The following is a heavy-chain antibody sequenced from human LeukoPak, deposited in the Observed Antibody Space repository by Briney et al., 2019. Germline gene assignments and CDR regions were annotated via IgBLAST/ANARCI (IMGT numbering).Heavy chain of an antibody. CDR1: GFTVSGNY. D-gene: IGHD5-18*01. V-gene: IGHV3-53*05. J-gene: IGHJ4*02. CDR3: AREGVGYFFDY. Sequence: GGSLRLSCAASGFTVSGNYVSWVRQAPGKGLERVSVIYIGGRTYYADSVKGRFTISRDNSKNTLFLQMRGLRPEDTAIYYCAREGVGYFFDYWGQGALVTVSS. CDR2: IYIGGRT.